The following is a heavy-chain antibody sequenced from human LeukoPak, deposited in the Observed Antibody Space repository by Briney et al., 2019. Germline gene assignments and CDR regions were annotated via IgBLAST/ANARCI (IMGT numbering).Heavy chain of an antibody. CDR1: GFTFRSYW. V-gene: IGHV3-23*01. CDR3: AKRGGYFDS. CDR2: INGGGGTT. J-gene: IGHJ4*02. Sequence: GGSLRLSCAASGFTFRSYWMSWVRQAPGKGLEWVSTINGGGGTTYYADSVKGRFTISRDNSKNTMYLQMNSLRAEDTAVYYCAKRGGYFDSWGQGTLVTVSS.